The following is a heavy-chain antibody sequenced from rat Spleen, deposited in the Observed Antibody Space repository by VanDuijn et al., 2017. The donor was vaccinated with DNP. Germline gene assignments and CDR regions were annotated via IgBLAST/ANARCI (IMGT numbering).Heavy chain of an antibody. CDR2: INFEGTTT. D-gene: IGHD5-1*01. V-gene: IGHV5-22*01. J-gene: IGHJ2*01. CDR3: KVGAQY. CDR1: GFTFSDYF. Sequence: EVKLVESGGGSVQPGRSLKLSCAASGFTFSDYFLAWVRQAPRKGLEWVTSINFEGTTTYYGDSVKGRFTISRDNAKSTLYLQMNSLRSEDTATYYCKVGAQYWGQGVMVTVSS.